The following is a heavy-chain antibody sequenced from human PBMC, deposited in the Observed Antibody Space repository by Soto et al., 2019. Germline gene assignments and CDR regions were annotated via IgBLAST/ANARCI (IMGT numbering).Heavy chain of an antibody. D-gene: IGHD2-8*02. CDR3: ARDKITGLFDY. CDR1: GGSFRGYY. Sequence: SETLSLTCAVNGGSFRGYYWTWFSQLPGTGLEWIGEINHSGSTNYNPSLKSRVTISVDTSKNQFSLKLTSVTAADTAVYYCARDKITGLFDYWGQGTLVTVS. V-gene: IGHV4-34*01. J-gene: IGHJ4*02. CDR2: INHSGST.